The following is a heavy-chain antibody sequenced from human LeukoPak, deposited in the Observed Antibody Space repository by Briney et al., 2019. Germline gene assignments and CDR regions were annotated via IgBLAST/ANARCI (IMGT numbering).Heavy chain of an antibody. CDR3: ASQYCSSTSCFDY. CDR2: MNPDSGNT. Sequence: ASVKVSCKTSGYTFTSYDINWVRQATGQGLEWMGRMNPDSGNTGYAQKFQDRLTMTRNTSINTAYMELSSLRSEDTAVYYCASQYCSSTSCFDYWGQGTLVTVSS. J-gene: IGHJ4*02. CDR1: GYTFTSYD. V-gene: IGHV1-8*01. D-gene: IGHD2-2*01.